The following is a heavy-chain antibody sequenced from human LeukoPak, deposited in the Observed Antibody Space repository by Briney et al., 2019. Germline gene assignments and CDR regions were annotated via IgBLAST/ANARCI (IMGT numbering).Heavy chain of an antibody. J-gene: IGHJ5*02. Sequence: ASVKVSCKASGYTFTVYYRYWVRQAPGQGREWMGRINPNIGDTDYAKNFQGRVTMTRDTSISTAYMELTNLRSDDTAVYYCARGYCSGGTCYLVENWFDPWGQGTLVTVSS. V-gene: IGHV1-2*06. CDR1: GYTFTVYY. CDR2: INPNIGDT. D-gene: IGHD2-15*01. CDR3: ARGYCSGGTCYLVENWFDP.